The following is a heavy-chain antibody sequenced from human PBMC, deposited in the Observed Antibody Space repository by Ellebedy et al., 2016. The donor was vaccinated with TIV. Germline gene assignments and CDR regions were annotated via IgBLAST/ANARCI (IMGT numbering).Heavy chain of an antibody. J-gene: IGHJ3*02. V-gene: IGHV3-21*01. CDR3: AREVRVVAATNDAFDI. D-gene: IGHD2-15*01. Sequence: GESLKISCAASGFTFSSYSMNWVRQAPGKGLEWVSSISSSSSYIYYADSVKGRFTISRDNAKNSLYLQMNSLRTEDTAVYYCAREVRVVAATNDAFDIWGQGTMVTVSS. CDR1: GFTFSSYS. CDR2: ISSSSSYI.